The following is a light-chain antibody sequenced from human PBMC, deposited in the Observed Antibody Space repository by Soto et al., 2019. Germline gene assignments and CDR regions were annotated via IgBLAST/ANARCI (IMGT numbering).Light chain of an antibody. J-gene: IGLJ2*01. V-gene: IGLV2-14*03. CDR3: SSYTSSAPGVL. CDR1: SSDVGGSNY. Sequence: QSALTQPASVSGSPGQSITISCSGTSSDVGGSNYVSWYQQHPGEAPKLMIYDVSYRPSGVSNRFSGSKSANTASLPISGLQAEDEADYFCSSYTSSAPGVLFGGGTKLTVL. CDR2: DVS.